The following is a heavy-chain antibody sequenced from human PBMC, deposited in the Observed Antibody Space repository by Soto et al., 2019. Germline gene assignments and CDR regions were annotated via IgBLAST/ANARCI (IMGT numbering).Heavy chain of an antibody. D-gene: IGHD3-22*01. V-gene: IGHV3-11*01. Sequence: GGSLRLSCAASGFTFSDYYMSCIRQAPWKGLEWFSYISSSGDIIYYTDSVKGRFTISRDNAKNSLYLQMNSLGAEDTAVYYCARDLGYYDSSGYFDSWGLGTLVTVSS. CDR1: GFTFSDYY. J-gene: IGHJ4*02. CDR2: ISSSGDII. CDR3: ARDLGYYDSSGYFDS.